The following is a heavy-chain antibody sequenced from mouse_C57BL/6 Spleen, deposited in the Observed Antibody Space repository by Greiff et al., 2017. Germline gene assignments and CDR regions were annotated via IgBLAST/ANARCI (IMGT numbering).Heavy chain of an antibody. CDR3: ARGALHYSNYVDY. CDR1: GYTFTSYW. D-gene: IGHD2-5*01. J-gene: IGHJ2*01. CDR2: IDPSDSYT. V-gene: IGHV1-69*01. Sequence: QVQLQQPGAELVMPGASVKLSCKASGYTFTSYWMHWVKQRPGQGLEWIGEIDPSDSYTNYNQKFKGKSTLTVDKSSSTAYMQLSSLTSEDSAVYYCARGALHYSNYVDYWGQGTTLTVSS.